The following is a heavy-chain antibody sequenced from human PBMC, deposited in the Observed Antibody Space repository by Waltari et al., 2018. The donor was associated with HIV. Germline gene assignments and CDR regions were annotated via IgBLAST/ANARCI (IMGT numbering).Heavy chain of an antibody. D-gene: IGHD1-26*01. CDR1: GRSFSGYY. CDR2: INHSGST. J-gene: IGHJ5*02. CDR3: ARGPNLSELRGWFDP. V-gene: IGHV4-34*01. Sequence: VQLQQWGAGLLKPSETLSLTCAVYGRSFSGYYWSWIRQPPGKGLEWIGEINHSGSTNYNPSLKSRVTISVDTSKNQFSLKLSSVTAADTAVYYCARGPNLSELRGWFDPWGQGTLVTVSS.